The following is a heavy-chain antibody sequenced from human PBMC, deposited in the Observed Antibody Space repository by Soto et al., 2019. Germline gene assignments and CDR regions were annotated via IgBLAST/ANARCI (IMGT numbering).Heavy chain of an antibody. CDR3: ARDRTIVDTAMVGGLDY. CDR2: ISAYNGNT. Sequence: QVQLVQSGAEVKKPGASVKVSCKASGYTFTSYGISWVRQAPGQGLEWMGWISAYNGNTNYAQKLQGRVTMTTDTSTSTAYMELRSLRSDDTAVYYCARDRTIVDTAMVGGLDYWGQGTLVTVSS. D-gene: IGHD5-18*01. CDR1: GYTFTSYG. J-gene: IGHJ4*02. V-gene: IGHV1-18*01.